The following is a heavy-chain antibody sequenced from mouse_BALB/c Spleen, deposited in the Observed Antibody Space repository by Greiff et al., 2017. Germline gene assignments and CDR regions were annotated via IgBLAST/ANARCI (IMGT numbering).Heavy chain of an antibody. CDR3: ARDLSYFDY. J-gene: IGHJ2*01. CDR1: GFNIKDYY. Sequence: VQLKESGAELVRPGALVKLSCKASGFNIKDYYMHWVKQRPEQGLEWIGWIDPENGNTIYDPKFQGKASITADTSSNTAYLQLSSLTSEDTAVYYCARDLSYFDYWGQGTTLTVSS. CDR2: IDPENGNT. V-gene: IGHV14-1*02.